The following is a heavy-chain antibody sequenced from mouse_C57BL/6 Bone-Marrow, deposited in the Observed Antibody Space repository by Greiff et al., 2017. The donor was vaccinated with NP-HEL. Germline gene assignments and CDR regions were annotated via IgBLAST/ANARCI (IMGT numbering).Heavy chain of an antibody. CDR2: ISYDGSN. CDR3: ARVDYYGSRGYAMDY. Sequence: VQLQQSGPGLVKPSQSLSLTCSVTGYSITSGYYWNWIRQFPGNKLEWMGYISYDGSNIYNLSLKNRISITRDTSKNQFFLKLNSVTTEDTATYYCARVDYYGSRGYAMDYWGQGTSVTVSS. J-gene: IGHJ4*01. V-gene: IGHV3-6*01. D-gene: IGHD1-1*01. CDR1: GYSITSGYY.